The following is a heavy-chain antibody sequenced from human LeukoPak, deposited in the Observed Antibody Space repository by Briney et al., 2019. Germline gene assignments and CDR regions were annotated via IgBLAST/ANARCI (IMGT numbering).Heavy chain of an antibody. V-gene: IGHV3-33*03. J-gene: IGHJ4*02. CDR1: KFTFSHYG. D-gene: IGHD4-11*01. CDR2: VLNDGSNQ. CDR3: AKDAERGFDYSNSLQK. Sequence: GRSLRLSCAASKFTFSHYGMHWVRQAPGKGLEWVAVVLNDGSNQYYADSVKGRFTVSRDNSQNMLYLQMNSLRPEDTAVYYCAKDAERGFDYSNSLQKWGQGTLVTVSS.